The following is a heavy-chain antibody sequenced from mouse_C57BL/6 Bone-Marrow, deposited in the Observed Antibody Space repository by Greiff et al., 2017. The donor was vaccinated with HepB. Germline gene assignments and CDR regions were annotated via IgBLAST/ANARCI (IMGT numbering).Heavy chain of an antibody. V-gene: IGHV10-1*01. CDR3: VRHPRPWFAY. CDR1: GFSFNTYA. CDR2: IRSKSNNYAT. J-gene: IGHJ3*01. Sequence: DVQLVESGGGLVQPKGSLKLSCAASGFSFNTYAMNWVRQAPGKGLEWVARIRSKSNNYATYYADSVKDRFTISRDDSESMLYLQMNNLKTEDTAMYYCVRHPRPWFAYWGQGTLVTVSA.